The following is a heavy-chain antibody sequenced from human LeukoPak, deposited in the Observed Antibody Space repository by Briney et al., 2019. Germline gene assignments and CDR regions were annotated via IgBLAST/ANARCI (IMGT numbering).Heavy chain of an antibody. J-gene: IGHJ3*02. V-gene: IGHV3-23*01. D-gene: IGHD3-10*01. CDR3: AKDWGYYYGSGSYAFDI. Sequence: GGSLRLSCAASGFTFSSYAMSWVRQAPGKGLEWVSAISGSGGSTYYADSVKGRFTISRDNSKNTLYLQMNSLRAEDTAVYYCAKDWGYYYGSGSYAFDIWGQGTMVTVSS. CDR2: ISGSGGST. CDR1: GFTFSSYA.